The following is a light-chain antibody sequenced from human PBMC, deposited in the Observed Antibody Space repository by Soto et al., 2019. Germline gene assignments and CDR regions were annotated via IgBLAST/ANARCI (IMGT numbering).Light chain of an antibody. CDR2: STS. Sequence: EIVLTQSPGTLSLSPGQRATLSCRASQSVTSSFLAWYQQTPGQAPRLLIYSTSRRPSGIPDRFSGSGSGTDFSLTISRLQPEDFGVYYCQHYGNSITFGQGTRLEIK. CDR3: QHYGNSIT. CDR1: QSVTSSF. J-gene: IGKJ5*01. V-gene: IGKV3-20*01.